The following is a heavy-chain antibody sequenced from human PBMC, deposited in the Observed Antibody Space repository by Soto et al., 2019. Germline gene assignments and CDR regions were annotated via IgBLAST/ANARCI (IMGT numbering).Heavy chain of an antibody. CDR3: AKATPDSSSSAFDI. CDR2: ISYDGSNK. CDR1: GFTFSSYG. D-gene: IGHD6-6*01. V-gene: IGHV3-30*18. J-gene: IGHJ3*02. Sequence: GGSLRLSCAASGFTFSSYGMHWVRQAPGKGLEWVAVISYDGSNKYYADSVKGRFTISRDNSKNTLYLQMNSLRAEDTAVYYCAKATPDSSSSAFDIWGQGTMVTVSS.